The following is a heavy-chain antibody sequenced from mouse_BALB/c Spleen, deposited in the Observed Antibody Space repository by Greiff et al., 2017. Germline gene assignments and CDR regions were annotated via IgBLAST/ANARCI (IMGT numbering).Heavy chain of an antibody. J-gene: IGHJ1*01. D-gene: IGHD2-2*01. CDR3: ARGGYRWYFDV. V-gene: IGHV5-6-5*01. Sequence: EVKLVESGGGLVKPGGSLKLSCAASGFTFSSYAMSWVRQTPEKRLEWVASLSSGGSTYYPDSVKGRFTISRDNARNILYLQMSSLRSEDTAMYYCARGGYRWYFDVWGAGTTVTVSS. CDR2: LSSGGST. CDR1: GFTFSSYA.